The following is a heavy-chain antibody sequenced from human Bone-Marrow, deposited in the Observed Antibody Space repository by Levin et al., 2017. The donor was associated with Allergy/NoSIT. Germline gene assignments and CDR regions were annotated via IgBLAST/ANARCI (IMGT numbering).Heavy chain of an antibody. J-gene: IGHJ4*02. Sequence: GGSLRLSCAASGFTFSSYGMHWVRQAPGKGLEWVAVIWYDGSNKYYADSVKGRFTISRDNSKNTLYLQMNSLRAEDTAVYYCARGGPIMITFGGVPTPHIDYWGQGTLVTVSS. CDR1: GFTFSSYG. D-gene: IGHD3-16*01. V-gene: IGHV3-33*01. CDR3: ARGGPIMITFGGVPTPHIDY. CDR2: IWYDGSNK.